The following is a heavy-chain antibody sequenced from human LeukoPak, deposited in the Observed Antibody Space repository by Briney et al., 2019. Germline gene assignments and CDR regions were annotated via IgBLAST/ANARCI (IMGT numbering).Heavy chain of an antibody. CDR3: ASCPDYDSTGYYSGFVAY. CDR2: ISGSGGST. V-gene: IGHV3-23*01. J-gene: IGHJ4*02. CDR1: GFTFSSSW. Sequence: GGSLRLSCVASGFTFSSSWMSWVRQAPGKGLEWVSSISGSGGSTYYADSVKGRFTISRDNSKNTNTLYLQMNSLRAEDTAVYYCASCPDYDSTGYYSGFVAYWGQGALVTVSS. D-gene: IGHD3-22*01.